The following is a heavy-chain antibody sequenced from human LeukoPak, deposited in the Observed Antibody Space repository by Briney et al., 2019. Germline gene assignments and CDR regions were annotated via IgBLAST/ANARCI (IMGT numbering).Heavy chain of an antibody. J-gene: IGHJ4*02. V-gene: IGHV1-46*01. Sequence: GASVKVSCKASEYTFTNFHMHWVRQALGQGLEWMGIIDPSGGSASYAQKFLGRVTMTSDTSASTVYMELRSLRSEDTAVYYCARDLDRGYSYGYVSAYWGQGTLVTVSS. CDR1: EYTFTNFH. CDR2: IDPSGGSA. CDR3: ARDLDRGYSYGYVSAY. D-gene: IGHD5-18*01.